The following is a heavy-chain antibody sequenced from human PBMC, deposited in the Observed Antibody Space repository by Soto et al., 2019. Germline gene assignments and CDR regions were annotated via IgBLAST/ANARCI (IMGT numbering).Heavy chain of an antibody. V-gene: IGHV1-3*05. D-gene: IGHD6-19*01. CDR3: ARAVAVAADFDY. CDR2: INAGNGNT. Sequence: QVQLVQSGAEEKKPGASVKVSCKASGYTFTGYAMHWVRQAPGQRLEWMGWINAGNGNTKYSQKFKGRVTITRDTSASTAYMELSSLKSEDTAVYYCARAVAVAADFDYWCQGTLVTVSS. J-gene: IGHJ4*02. CDR1: GYTFTGYA.